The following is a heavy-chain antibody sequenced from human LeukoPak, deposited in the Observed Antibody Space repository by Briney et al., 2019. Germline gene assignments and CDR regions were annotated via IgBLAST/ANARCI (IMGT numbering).Heavy chain of an antibody. CDR1: GFTFSSYG. CDR3: ASFADYYDSSGYYGANFDY. J-gene: IGHJ4*02. V-gene: IGHV3-30*03. CDR2: ISYDGSNK. Sequence: PGRSLRLSCAASGFTFSSYGMHWVRQAPGKGLEWVAVISYDGSNKYYADSVKGRFTISRDNSKNTLYLQMNSLRAEDTAVYYCASFADYYDSSGYYGANFDYWGQGTLVTVSS. D-gene: IGHD3-22*01.